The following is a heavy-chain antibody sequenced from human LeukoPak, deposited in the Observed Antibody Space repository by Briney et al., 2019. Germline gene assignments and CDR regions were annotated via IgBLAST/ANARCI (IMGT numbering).Heavy chain of an antibody. CDR1: GYSISSGYY. J-gene: IGHJ4*02. D-gene: IGHD3-3*01. V-gene: IGHV4-38-2*02. Sequence: SETLSLTCAVSGYSISSGYYWGWIRQPPGKGLEWIGSIYHSGSTYYNPSLKSRVTISVDTSKNQFSLKLSSVTAADTAVYYCARDAIQGRLTSDYWGQGTLVTVSS. CDR2: IYHSGST. CDR3: ARDAIQGRLTSDY.